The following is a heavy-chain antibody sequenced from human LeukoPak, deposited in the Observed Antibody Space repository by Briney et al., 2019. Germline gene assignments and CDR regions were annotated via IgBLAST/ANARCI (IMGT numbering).Heavy chain of an antibody. CDR3: ARGARYCSSTSCYPDDAFDI. CDR1: GFTVSSNY. Sequence: GGSLRLSCAASGFTVSSNYVSWVRQASGKGLEWVSVIDSGGSTYYADSVKGRFTISKDNSKNTLYLQMNSLRAEGTAVYYCARGARYCSSTSCYPDDAFDIWGKGTMVTVSS. V-gene: IGHV3-66*02. J-gene: IGHJ3*02. CDR2: IDSGGST. D-gene: IGHD2-2*01.